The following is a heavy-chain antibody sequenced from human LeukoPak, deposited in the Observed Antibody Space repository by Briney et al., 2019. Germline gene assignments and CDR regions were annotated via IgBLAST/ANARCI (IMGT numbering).Heavy chain of an antibody. CDR3: ARGQGSSKLNFDY. J-gene: IGHJ4*02. D-gene: IGHD6-6*01. CDR1: GGSISSYY. V-gene: IGHV4-59*12. Sequence: SETLSLTCTVSGGSISSYYWSWIRQPPGKGLEWIGYIYYSGSTNYNPSLKSRVTISVDTSMNQFSLKLSSVTAADTAVYYCARGQGSSKLNFDYWGQGTLVTVSS. CDR2: IYYSGST.